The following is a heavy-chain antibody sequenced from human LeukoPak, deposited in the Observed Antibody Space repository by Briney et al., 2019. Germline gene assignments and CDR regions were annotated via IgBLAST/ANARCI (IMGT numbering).Heavy chain of an antibody. CDR3: ARGPTISETGYFDY. Sequence: SETLSLTCAVYGGSFSSYYWSWIRQSPGKGLEWIVEINHRGDTNYNPSVKSRVTISVDTSKNQFSLKVTSLTAADTAVYYCARGPTISETGYFDYWGQGTLVTVSS. J-gene: IGHJ4*03. D-gene: IGHD1-1*01. V-gene: IGHV4-34*01. CDR2: INHRGDT. CDR1: GGSFSSYY.